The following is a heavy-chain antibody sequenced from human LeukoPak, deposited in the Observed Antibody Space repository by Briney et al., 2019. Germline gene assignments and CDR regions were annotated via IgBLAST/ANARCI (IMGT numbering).Heavy chain of an antibody. D-gene: IGHD4-17*01. Sequence: PSETLSLTCTVSGGSISSYYWSWIRQPPGKGLEWIGHIYYSGSTNYNPSLKSRVTISIDTSKNQFSLRLSSVTAADTAVYYCAKDDATVSWGQGTLVTVSS. CDR2: IYYSGST. V-gene: IGHV4-59*01. CDR3: AKDDATVS. CDR1: GGSISSYY. J-gene: IGHJ4*02.